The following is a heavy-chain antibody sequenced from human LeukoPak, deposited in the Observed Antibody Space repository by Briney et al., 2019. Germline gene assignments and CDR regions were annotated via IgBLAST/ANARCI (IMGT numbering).Heavy chain of an antibody. CDR3: ANDNGGGDCYFRY. CDR1: GFTFSSYG. J-gene: IGHJ4*02. Sequence: PGRSLRLSCAASGFTFSSYGMHWVRQAPGKGLEWVAVISYDGSNKYYADSVKGRFTISRDNSKNTLYLQMNSLRAEDTAVYYCANDNGGGDCYFRYWGQGTLVTVSS. CDR2: ISYDGSNK. V-gene: IGHV3-30*18. D-gene: IGHD2-21*02.